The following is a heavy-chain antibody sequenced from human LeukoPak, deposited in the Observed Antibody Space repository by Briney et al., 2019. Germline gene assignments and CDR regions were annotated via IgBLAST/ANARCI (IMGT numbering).Heavy chain of an antibody. V-gene: IGHV3-23*01. CDR1: GFTFSRYA. CDR2: ISGSDGST. Sequence: GGSLRLSCAASGFTFSRYAMSWARQTPEKGLEWVSVISGSDGSTYYADSVGGRFTISRDDSGNTLFLQMNSLRAEDTAVYYCARQVSCDTTTCYAGMPPDYWGQGTLVTVSS. D-gene: IGHD2-2*01. J-gene: IGHJ4*02. CDR3: ARQVSCDTTTCYAGMPPDY.